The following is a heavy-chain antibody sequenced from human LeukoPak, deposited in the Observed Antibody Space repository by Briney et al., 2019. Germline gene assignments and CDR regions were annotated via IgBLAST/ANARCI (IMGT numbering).Heavy chain of an antibody. CDR3: ARGRLGRQHASFFDS. Sequence: SGTLSLTCSVSDGSMGTYYWGWIRQPPGKGLEWIGYIYYSGSTTCNPSLKSRVAVSVDTSKNQFSLKLTSMTAADTAVYYCARGRLGRQHASFFDSWGQGTLVTVSS. CDR1: DGSMGTYY. D-gene: IGHD2-2*01. CDR2: IYYSGST. V-gene: IGHV4-59*08. J-gene: IGHJ4*02.